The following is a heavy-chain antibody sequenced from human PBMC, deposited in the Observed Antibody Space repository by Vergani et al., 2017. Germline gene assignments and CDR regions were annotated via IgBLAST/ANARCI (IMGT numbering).Heavy chain of an antibody. CDR1: GFTFNQYG. CDR2: TWYDGNKK. Sequence: QVQLVESGGGVVQPGRSLRLSCAASGFTFNQYGMHWVRPAPGKGLEWVAVTWYDGNKKQYADSVKGRFTISRDNSKRPMYLQMNSLRDEDTGVYYWARDLRLLYNRVDPWGQGTLVTVSS. CDR3: ARDLRLLYNRVDP. J-gene: IGHJ5*02. D-gene: IGHD1-14*01. V-gene: IGHV3-33*01.